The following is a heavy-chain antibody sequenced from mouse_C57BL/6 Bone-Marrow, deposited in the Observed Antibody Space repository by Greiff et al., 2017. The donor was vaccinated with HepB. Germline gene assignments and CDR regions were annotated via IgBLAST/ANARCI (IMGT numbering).Heavy chain of an antibody. V-gene: IGHV5-4*01. CDR1: GFTFSSYA. Sequence: EVNLVESGGGLVKPGGSLKLSCAASGFTFSSYAMSWVRQTPEKRLEWVATISDGGSYTYYPDNVKGRFTISRDNAKNNLYLQMSHLKSEDTAMYYCARDPFYYYGSSPWYFDVWGTGTTVTVSS. D-gene: IGHD1-1*01. CDR2: ISDGGSYT. J-gene: IGHJ1*03. CDR3: ARDPFYYYGSSPWYFDV.